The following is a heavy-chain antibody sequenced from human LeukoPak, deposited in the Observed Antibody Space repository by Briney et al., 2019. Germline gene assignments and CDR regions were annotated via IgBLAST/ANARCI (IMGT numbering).Heavy chain of an antibody. CDR3: AREGRRGYYHIDY. CDR1: GFTFSSYS. V-gene: IGHV3-21*01. J-gene: IGHJ4*02. Sequence: GGSLRLSCAASGFTFSSYSMNWVRQAPGKGLEWVSSISSSSSYIYYADSVKGRFTISRDNAKNSLYLQMNSLRAEDTAVYYCAREGRRGYYHIDYWGQGTLVTVSS. CDR2: ISSSSSYI. D-gene: IGHD3-3*01.